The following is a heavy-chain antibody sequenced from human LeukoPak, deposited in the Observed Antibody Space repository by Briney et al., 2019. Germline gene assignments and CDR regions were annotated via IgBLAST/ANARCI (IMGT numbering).Heavy chain of an antibody. J-gene: IGHJ4*02. CDR2: IYYSGST. CDR3: AGYGDYGDYFDY. Sequence: SETLSLTCIVSGGSISGYYWNWMRQPPGKGLEWIAYIYYSGSTNYNPSLKSRVTISVDTSKNQFSLNLGSVTAADTAVYYCAGYGDYGDYFDYWGQGTLVTVSS. CDR1: GGSISGYY. V-gene: IGHV4-59*08. D-gene: IGHD4-17*01.